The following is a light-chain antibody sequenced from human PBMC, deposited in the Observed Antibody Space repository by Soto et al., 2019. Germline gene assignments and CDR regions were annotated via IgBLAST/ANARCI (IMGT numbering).Light chain of an antibody. J-gene: IGKJ1*01. CDR3: QQYFNWPLTWT. CDR1: QSIRTN. Sequence: EIVLTQSPSTLSLSPGDRATLSCRASQSIRTNVAWYQQIPGQSPRLLVYGASTRATGVPARFSGSGSGVEFTLTISSLQSEDSAFYYCQQYFNWPLTWTFGPGTKVDIK. CDR2: GAS. V-gene: IGKV3-15*01.